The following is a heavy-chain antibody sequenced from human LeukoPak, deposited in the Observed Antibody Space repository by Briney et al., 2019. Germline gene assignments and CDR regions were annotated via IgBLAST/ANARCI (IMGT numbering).Heavy chain of an antibody. D-gene: IGHD3-3*01. CDR3: AKDRSRFLEFPDAFDI. Sequence: GGSLRLSCAASGFTFSSYGMHWVRQAPGKGLEWVAFIRYDGSNKYYADSVKGRFTISRDNSKNTLYLQMNSLRAEDTAVYYCAKDRSRFLEFPDAFDIWGQGTMVTVSS. J-gene: IGHJ3*02. CDR1: GFTFSSYG. CDR2: IRYDGSNK. V-gene: IGHV3-30*02.